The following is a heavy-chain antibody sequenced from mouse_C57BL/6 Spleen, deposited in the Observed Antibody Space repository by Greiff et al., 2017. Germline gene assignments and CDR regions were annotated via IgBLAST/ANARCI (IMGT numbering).Heavy chain of an antibody. V-gene: IGHV1-26*01. CDR2: INPNNGGT. D-gene: IGHD2-5*01. CDR1: GYTFTDYY. Sequence: VQLQQSGPELVKPGASVKISCKASGYTFTDYYMNWVKQSHGKSLEWIGDINPNNGGTSYNQKFKGKATLTVDKSSSTAYMELRSLTSEDSAVYYCARALYYSNYDFDYWGQGTTLTVSS. CDR3: ARALYYSNYDFDY. J-gene: IGHJ2*01.